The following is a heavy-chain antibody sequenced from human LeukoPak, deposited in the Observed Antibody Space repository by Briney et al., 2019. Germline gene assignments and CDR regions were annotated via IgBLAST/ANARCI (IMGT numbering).Heavy chain of an antibody. V-gene: IGHV3-74*01. D-gene: IGHD2-2*01. Sequence: GGSLRLSCAASGFTFTDHWMHWVRQAPGKGLVWVSRIRSDGRDTNYADSVKGRFTISRDNAKNTLYLQMNSLGAEDTAVYYCARDRYSSTSSRRLDYWGQGTLVTVSS. J-gene: IGHJ4*02. CDR1: GFTFTDHW. CDR2: IRSDGRDT. CDR3: ARDRYSSTSSRRLDY.